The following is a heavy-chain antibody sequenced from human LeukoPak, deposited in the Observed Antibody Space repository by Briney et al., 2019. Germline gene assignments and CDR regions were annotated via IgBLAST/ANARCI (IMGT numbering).Heavy chain of an antibody. V-gene: IGHV4-38-2*02. Sequence: KPSETLSLTCSVAGYSISSGYYWGWIRQPPGKGLEWLATIYHSGTSYFNPSLRSRVNISVDTSKNQFSLKVNSVTAADTAVYYCARAFTDHFDNWGQGTLVIVSS. CDR2: IYHSGTS. CDR3: ARAFTDHFDN. CDR1: GYSISSGYY. D-gene: IGHD3-16*01. J-gene: IGHJ4*02.